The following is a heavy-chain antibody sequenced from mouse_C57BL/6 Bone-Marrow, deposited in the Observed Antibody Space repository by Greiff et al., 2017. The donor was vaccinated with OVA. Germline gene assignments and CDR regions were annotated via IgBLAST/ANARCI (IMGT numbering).Heavy chain of an antibody. CDR3: AREGYSNYGYFDV. Sequence: QVQLKESGAELAKPGASVKLSCKASGYTFPSYWMHWVKQRPGQGLEWIGYINPSSGYTKYNQKFKDKATLTADKSASTAYMQLSSLTYEDSAVYYCAREGYSNYGYFDVWGTGTTVTVSS. D-gene: IGHD2-5*01. CDR2: INPSSGYT. CDR1: GYTFPSYW. V-gene: IGHV1-7*01. J-gene: IGHJ1*03.